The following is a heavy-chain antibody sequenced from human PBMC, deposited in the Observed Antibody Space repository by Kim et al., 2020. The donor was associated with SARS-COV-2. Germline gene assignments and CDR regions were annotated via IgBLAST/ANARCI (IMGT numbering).Heavy chain of an antibody. CDR2: IYYSAST. V-gene: IGHV4-39*01. Sequence: SETLSLTCTVSGGSISSSSYYWGWIRQPPGKGLEWSGSIYYSASTYSNPSLNRRVTITVDTSKNQFSLKLSSGTAAGTAVYYCASHSRIVVVPAAILAWGQGTLVTVSS. D-gene: IGHD2-2*01. CDR1: GGSISSSSYY. J-gene: IGHJ1*01. CDR3: ASHSRIVVVPAAILA.